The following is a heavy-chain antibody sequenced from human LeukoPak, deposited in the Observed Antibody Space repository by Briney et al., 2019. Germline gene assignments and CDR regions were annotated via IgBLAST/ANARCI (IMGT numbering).Heavy chain of an antibody. Sequence: NPPETLSLTCAVSGGSISSGGYYWSWIRQPPGKGLEWIGYIYHSGSTYYNPSLKSRVTISLDRSKNQFSLKLSSVTAADTAVYYCARGEPAAGESFFDYWGQGTLVTVSS. J-gene: IGHJ4*02. D-gene: IGHD2-2*01. CDR3: ARGEPAAGESFFDY. V-gene: IGHV4-30-2*01. CDR1: GGSISSGGYY. CDR2: IYHSGST.